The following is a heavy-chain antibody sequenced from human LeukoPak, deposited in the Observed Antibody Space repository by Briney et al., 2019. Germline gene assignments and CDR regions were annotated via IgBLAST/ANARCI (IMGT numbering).Heavy chain of an antibody. J-gene: IGHJ4*02. CDR1: GFTFSSYG. D-gene: IGHD1-26*01. CDR3: AKGDTTWELPHDY. CDR2: IRYDGSNK. V-gene: IGHV3-30*02. Sequence: GGSLRLSCAASGFTFSSYGMHWVRQAPGKGLEWVAFIRYDGSNKYYADSVKGRFTISRDNSKNTLYLQMNSLRAEDTAVYYCAKGDTTWELPHDYWGQGTLVTVSS.